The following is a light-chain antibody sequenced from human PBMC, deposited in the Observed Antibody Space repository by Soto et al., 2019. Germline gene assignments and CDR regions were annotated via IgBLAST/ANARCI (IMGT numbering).Light chain of an antibody. CDR3: SSYTSSTTLPYV. J-gene: IGLJ1*01. V-gene: IGLV2-14*01. Sequence: QSALTQPASVSGSTGQSITISCTGTSSDVGGYNFVSWSQQHPGKAPKLMIYEVSNRPSGVSYRFSGSKSGNTASLTISGLQAEDEADYYCSSYTSSTTLPYVFGTGTKVTVL. CDR1: SSDVGGYNF. CDR2: EVS.